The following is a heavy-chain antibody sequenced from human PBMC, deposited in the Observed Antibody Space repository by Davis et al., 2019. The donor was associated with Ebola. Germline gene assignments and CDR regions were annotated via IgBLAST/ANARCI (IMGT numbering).Heavy chain of an antibody. Sequence: MFQGRVTITRDTSASTAYMELSSLRSEDTAVYYCARGLRKSIAAAGTAFDIWGQGTMVTVSS. D-gene: IGHD6-13*01. V-gene: IGHV1-3*01. CDR3: ARGLRKSIAAAGTAFDI. J-gene: IGHJ3*02.